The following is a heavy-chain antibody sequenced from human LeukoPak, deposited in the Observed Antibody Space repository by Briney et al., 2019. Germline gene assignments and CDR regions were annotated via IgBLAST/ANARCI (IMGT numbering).Heavy chain of an antibody. CDR2: ISWNSGSI. Sequence: GGSLRLSCAASGFTFDDYAMHWVRQAPGKGLEWVSGISWNSGSIGYADSVKGRFTISRDNAKNSLYLQMNSLRAEDTAVYYCAKDRAHDYSNYEVDYWGQGTLVTVSS. J-gene: IGHJ4*02. V-gene: IGHV3-9*01. CDR3: AKDRAHDYSNYEVDY. CDR1: GFTFDDYA. D-gene: IGHD4-11*01.